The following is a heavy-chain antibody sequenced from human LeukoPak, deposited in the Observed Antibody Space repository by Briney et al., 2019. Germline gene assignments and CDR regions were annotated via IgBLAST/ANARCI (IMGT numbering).Heavy chain of an antibody. CDR1: GFTFSSYS. D-gene: IGHD4-17*01. V-gene: IGHV3-48*02. CDR3: ARRAYGDDSFDY. CDR2: ITSGSSPI. J-gene: IGHJ4*02. Sequence: GGSLRLSCAASGFTFSSYSMNWVRQAPGKGLEWVSYITSGSSPIYYADSVKGRFTISRDNAKNSLYLQMNSLRDEDTAVYYCARRAYGDDSFDYWGQGTLVTVSS.